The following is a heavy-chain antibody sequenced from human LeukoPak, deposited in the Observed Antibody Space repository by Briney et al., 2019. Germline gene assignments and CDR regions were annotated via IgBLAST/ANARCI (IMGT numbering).Heavy chain of an antibody. CDR2: ISNDGSNK. D-gene: IGHD1-26*01. V-gene: IGHV3-30-3*01. CDR1: GFTFSSNA. J-gene: IGHJ4*02. CDR3: ARDYSGNYYKGFDY. Sequence: GGSLRLSCAASGFTFSSNAMHWVRQAPGKGLEWVAVISNDGSNKYYADSVKGRFTISRDNSKNTLSLQMNSLRAEDTAVYYCARDYSGNYYKGFDYWGQGTLVTDSS.